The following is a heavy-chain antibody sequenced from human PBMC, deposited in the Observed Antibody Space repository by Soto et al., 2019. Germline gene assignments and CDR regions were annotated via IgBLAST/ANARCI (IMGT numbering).Heavy chain of an antibody. V-gene: IGHV1-18*01. CDR2: IGAYNGNT. D-gene: IGHD3-22*01. CDR1: GYTFTSYG. Sequence: AALQVSWKASGYTFTSYGISWLRQAPGQGFWWMGWIGAYNGNTNYAQKLQGRVTMTTDTSTSTAYMELRSLRSDDTDVYYCAGDEYYYDSSGHSGDFDYWGQGTLVTVSS. CDR3: AGDEYYYDSSGHSGDFDY. J-gene: IGHJ4*02.